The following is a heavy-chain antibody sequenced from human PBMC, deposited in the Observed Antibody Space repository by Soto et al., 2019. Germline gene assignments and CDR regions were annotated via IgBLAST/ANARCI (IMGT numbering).Heavy chain of an antibody. CDR3: ARDWYSRFDP. CDR1: GCTFSSYG. D-gene: IGHD2-21*02. CDR2: INPSSGET. J-gene: IGHJ5*02. V-gene: IGHV1-18*01. Sequence: QIRLVQSGGEVRTPGASVKVSCKASGCTFSSYGITWVRQAPGQGLEWLGWINPSSGETNYAQKFQGRVTVTTDTSTTTGYMELRNLTFDDTAVYYCARDWYSRFDPWGQGTLVTVSS.